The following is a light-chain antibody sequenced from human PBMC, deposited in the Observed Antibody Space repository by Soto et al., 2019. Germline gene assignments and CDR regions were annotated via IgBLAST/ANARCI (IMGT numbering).Light chain of an antibody. CDR2: DAS. V-gene: IGKV3-15*01. CDR3: QQYNNWPIT. Sequence: ELVLTQSPGTLSLSPGEIATLSCRASQSVSSSYLAWYQQKPGQAPRLLIYDASNRATGIPARFSGSGSGTEFTLTISSLQSEDFAVYYCQQYNNWPITFGQGTRLEI. CDR1: QSVSSSY. J-gene: IGKJ5*01.